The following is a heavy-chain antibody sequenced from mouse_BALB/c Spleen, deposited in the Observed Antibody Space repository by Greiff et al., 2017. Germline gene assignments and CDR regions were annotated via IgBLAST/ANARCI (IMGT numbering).Heavy chain of an antibody. CDR1: GYSFTGYF. CDR2: INPYNGDT. CDR3: ARNYGSSWEFAY. Sequence: EVKLMESGPELVKPGASVKISCKASGYSFTGYFMNWVMQSHGKSLEWIGRINPYNGDTFYNQKFKGKATLTVDKSSSTAHMELRSLASEDSAVYYCARNYGSSWEFAYWGQGTLVTVSA. D-gene: IGHD1-1*01. J-gene: IGHJ3*01. V-gene: IGHV1-20*02.